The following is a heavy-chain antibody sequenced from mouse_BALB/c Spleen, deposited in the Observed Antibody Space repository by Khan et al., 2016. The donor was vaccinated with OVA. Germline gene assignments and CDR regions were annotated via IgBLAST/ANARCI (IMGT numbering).Heavy chain of an antibody. D-gene: IGHD2-3*01. CDR2: IYPGSGNT. V-gene: IGHV1-77*01. CDR3: ARMDTTALDY. CDR1: GYTFTDYY. J-gene: IGHJ2*01. Sequence: QVQLQQSGTELTRPGASVKLSCKASGYTFTDYYITWVKQRTGQGLEWIGEIYPGSGNTYYNENFKGKATLTADKSSNTAYRQLSSLTSEDSAVYFWARMDTTALDYGGQGTTLTVSS.